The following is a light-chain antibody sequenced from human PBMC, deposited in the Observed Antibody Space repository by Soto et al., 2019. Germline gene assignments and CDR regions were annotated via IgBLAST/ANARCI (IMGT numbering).Light chain of an antibody. Sequence: QSVLTQSSSASASLGSSVKLTCTLSSGHSSYIIAWHQQQPGKAPRYLMKLEGSGSYNKGSGVPDPFSGSSSGADRYLTISNLQFEDEADYYCETWDSNTHTVFGGGTKVTVL. CDR3: ETWDSNTHTV. V-gene: IGLV4-60*02. CDR1: SGHSSYI. J-gene: IGLJ3*02. CDR2: LEGSGSY.